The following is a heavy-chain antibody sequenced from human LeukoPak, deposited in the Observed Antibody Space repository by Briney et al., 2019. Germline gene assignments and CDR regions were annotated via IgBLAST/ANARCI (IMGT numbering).Heavy chain of an antibody. J-gene: IGHJ4*02. CDR3: AREDSSGYSQGVQSFDY. V-gene: IGHV1-2*02. CDR2: INPNSGGT. Sequence: GASVKVSCKASGYTFTGYYMHWVRQAPGQGLEWMGWINPNSGGTNYAQKFQGRVTMTRDTSISTAYMELSRLRSDDTAVYYCAREDSSGYSQGVQSFDYWGQGTLVTVSS. CDR1: GYTFTGYY. D-gene: IGHD3-22*01.